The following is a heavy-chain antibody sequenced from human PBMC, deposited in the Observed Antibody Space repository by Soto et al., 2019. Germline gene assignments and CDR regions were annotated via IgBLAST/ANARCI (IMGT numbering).Heavy chain of an antibody. V-gene: IGHV3-23*01. J-gene: IGHJ3*02. CDR3: ARDSGPAGGGACDI. CDR2: VDVGGGST. Sequence: EVQLLESGGGLVQPGGSLRLSCAASGFTFSTHAMIWVRQAPGKGLNWVSTVDVGGGSTYYTDSVKGRFTVSRDNSTNTVYLQLSTLRAEDTAIYFCARDSGPAGGGACDIWGQGTMVTVSS. D-gene: IGHD3-10*01. CDR1: GFTFSTHA.